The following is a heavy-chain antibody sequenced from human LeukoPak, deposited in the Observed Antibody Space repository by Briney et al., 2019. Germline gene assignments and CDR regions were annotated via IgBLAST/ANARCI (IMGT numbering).Heavy chain of an antibody. D-gene: IGHD6-19*01. CDR3: AREGVSGSYFDY. J-gene: IGHJ4*02. CDR2: IYSSGGT. Sequence: GGSLRLSCAPSGFTVISNHMSWVRQAPGKGPEWVSVIYSSGGTYYADSVKGRFTISRDNSKLYLQMNSLRPEDTAMYYCAREGVSGSYFDYWGQGTLVTVSS. V-gene: IGHV3-53*01. CDR1: GFTVISNH.